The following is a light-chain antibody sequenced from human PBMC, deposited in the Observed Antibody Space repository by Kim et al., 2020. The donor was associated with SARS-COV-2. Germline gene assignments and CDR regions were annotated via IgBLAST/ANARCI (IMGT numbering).Light chain of an antibody. CDR1: LSVSTR. CDR3: QQRKSFPLT. CDR2: EVS. J-gene: IGKJ5*01. V-gene: IGKV3-11*01. Sequence: EVVLTQSPATLSLSPGERATLSCRASLSVSTRLAWYQQKPGQPPRLLMYEVSNRATATPARFSGSGSGTDFTLTISSLEPEDFAVYYCQQRKSFPLTFGQGTRLDIK.